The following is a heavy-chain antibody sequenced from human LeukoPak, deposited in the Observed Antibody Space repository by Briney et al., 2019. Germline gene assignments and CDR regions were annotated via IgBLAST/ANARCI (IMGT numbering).Heavy chain of an antibody. CDR2: IYSGGST. D-gene: IGHD3-22*01. CDR1: GFTVSSNY. J-gene: IGHJ4*02. V-gene: IGHV3-53*01. CDR3: AKDLGMGGYDLQDAFDY. Sequence: GGSLGLSCAASGFTVSSNYMSWVRQAPGKGLEWVSVIYSGGSTYYADSVKGRFTISRDNSKNTLYLQMNSLRAEDTAVYYCAKDLGMGGYDLQDAFDYWGQGTLVTVSS.